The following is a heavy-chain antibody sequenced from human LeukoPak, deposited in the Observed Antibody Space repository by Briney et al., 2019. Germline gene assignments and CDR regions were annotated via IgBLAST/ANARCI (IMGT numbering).Heavy chain of an antibody. V-gene: IGHV1-2*04. D-gene: IGHD5-18*01. Sequence: ASVKVSCKASGYTFTGYYMHWVRQAPGQGLEWMGWINPNSGGTNYAQKFQGWVTMTRDTSISTAYMELSRLRSDDTAVYYCARDLVAMVTWVLDYWGQGTLVTVSS. CDR3: ARDLVAMVTWVLDY. CDR1: GYTFTGYY. CDR2: INPNSGGT. J-gene: IGHJ4*02.